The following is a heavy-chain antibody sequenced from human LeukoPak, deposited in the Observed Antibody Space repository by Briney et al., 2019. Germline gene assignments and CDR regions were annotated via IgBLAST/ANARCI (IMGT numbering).Heavy chain of an antibody. D-gene: IGHD3-22*01. CDR3: AREGVGYYDSSGYYHDAFDI. V-gene: IGHV1-2*04. Sequence: GASVKVSCKASGYTFTGYYMHWVRQAPGQGLEWMGWINPNSGGTNYAQKFQGWVTMTRDTSISTAYMELSRLRSDDTAVYYCAREGVGYYDSSGYYHDAFDIWGQGTMVTVSS. J-gene: IGHJ3*02. CDR2: INPNSGGT. CDR1: GYTFTGYY.